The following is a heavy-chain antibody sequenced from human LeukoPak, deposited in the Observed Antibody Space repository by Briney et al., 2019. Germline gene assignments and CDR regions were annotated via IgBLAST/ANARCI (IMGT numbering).Heavy chain of an antibody. J-gene: IGHJ6*02. CDR1: GGTFSSYV. CDR2: INPNSGGT. CDR3: ASTYGSGGYYNANYYYGMDV. Sequence: ASVKVSCKASGGTFSSYVINWVRQAPGQGLEWMGWINPNSGGTNYAQKFQGRVTMTRDTSISTAYMELSGLRSDDTAVYYCASTYGSGGYYNANYYYGMDVWGQGTTVTVSS. D-gene: IGHD3-10*01. V-gene: IGHV1-2*02.